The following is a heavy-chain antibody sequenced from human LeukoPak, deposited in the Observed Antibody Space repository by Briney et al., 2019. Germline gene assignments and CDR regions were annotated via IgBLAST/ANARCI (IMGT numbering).Heavy chain of an antibody. CDR2: ISGSGDRT. CDR1: GFTFSSDA. J-gene: IGHJ4*02. D-gene: IGHD6-19*01. Sequence: PGGSLRLSCAPPGFTFSSDAMHWVRQAPGKGLEWVSGISGSGDRTHDADSVKGRFTISRDNSKNTVYLQMNSLRADDTAVYYCWKEMSNGWPFTDCGQGTLVTVSS. CDR3: WKEMSNGWPFTD. V-gene: IGHV3-23*01.